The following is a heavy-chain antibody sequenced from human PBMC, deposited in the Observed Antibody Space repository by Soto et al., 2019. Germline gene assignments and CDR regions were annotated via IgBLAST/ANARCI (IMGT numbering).Heavy chain of an antibody. Sequence: SETLSLTCTVSGGSISSYYWSWIRQPPGKGLEWIGYIYYSGSTNYNPSLKSRVTISVDTSKNQFSLKLSSVTAADTAVYYCARAPEHYYDFWSGYTNNWFDPWGQGTLVTVSS. J-gene: IGHJ5*02. CDR3: ARAPEHYYDFWSGYTNNWFDP. V-gene: IGHV4-59*01. CDR2: IYYSGST. D-gene: IGHD3-3*01. CDR1: GGSISSYY.